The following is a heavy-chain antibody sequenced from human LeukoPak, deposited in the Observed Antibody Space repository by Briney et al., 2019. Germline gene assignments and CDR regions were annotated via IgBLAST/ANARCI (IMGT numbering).Heavy chain of an antibody. CDR1: GGSFSGYY. CDR3: ASRYYDILTGYLYTDY. D-gene: IGHD3-9*01. Sequence: PSETLSLTCTVYGGSFSGYYWSWIRLPPGKGLEWIGEINHSGSANYNPSLKSRVTISVDTSKNQFSLKLSSVTAADTAVYYCASRYYDILTGYLYTDYWGQGTLVTVSS. CDR2: INHSGSA. V-gene: IGHV4-34*01. J-gene: IGHJ4*02.